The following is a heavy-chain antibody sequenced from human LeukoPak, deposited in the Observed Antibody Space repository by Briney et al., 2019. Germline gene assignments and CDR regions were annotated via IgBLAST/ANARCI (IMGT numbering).Heavy chain of an antibody. Sequence: PGGSLRLSCAASGFTFSNYAMHWVRQAPGKGLEYVSAISSNGDGTYYGKSVKGRFTISRDNSKNTLYLQMGSLRGEDMGVYYCARPVAGMWSWFDPWGQGTLVTVSS. V-gene: IGHV3-64*01. CDR1: GFTFSNYA. CDR2: ISSNGDGT. J-gene: IGHJ5*02. CDR3: ARPVAGMWSWFDP. D-gene: IGHD6-19*01.